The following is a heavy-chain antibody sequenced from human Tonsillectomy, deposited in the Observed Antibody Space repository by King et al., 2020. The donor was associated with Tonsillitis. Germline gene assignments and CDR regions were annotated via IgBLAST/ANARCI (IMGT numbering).Heavy chain of an antibody. Sequence: QLVQSGAEVKKPGASVKVSCKASGFTFTSYYFHWVRQAPGQGLEWMGVIYPSGGGTNYAQNFQGRVTMTRDTSTSTLYMALRGLRTEDTAVYFCARGDYSGNSPYGPWGQGTLVTVSS. CDR2: IYPSGGGT. D-gene: IGHD4-23*01. CDR1: GFTFTSYY. CDR3: ARGDYSGNSPYGP. J-gene: IGHJ5*02. V-gene: IGHV1-46*01.